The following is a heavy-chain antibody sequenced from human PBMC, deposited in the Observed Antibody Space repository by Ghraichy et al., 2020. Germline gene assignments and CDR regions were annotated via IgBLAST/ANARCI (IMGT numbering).Heavy chain of an antibody. CDR3: ARDRGAGYYYYMDV. J-gene: IGHJ6*03. CDR1: GFTFSSYW. CDR2: IKQDGSEK. V-gene: IGHV3-7*01. Sequence: GSLRLSCAASGFTFSSYWMSWVRQAPGKGLEWVANIKQDGSEKYYVDSVKGRFTISRDNAKNSLYLQMNSLRAEDTAVYYCARDRGAGYYYYMDVWGKGTTVTVSS.